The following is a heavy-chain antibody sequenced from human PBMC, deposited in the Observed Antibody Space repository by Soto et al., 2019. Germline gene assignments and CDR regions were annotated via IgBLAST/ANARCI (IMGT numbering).Heavy chain of an antibody. J-gene: IGHJ4*02. V-gene: IGHV3-23*01. D-gene: IGHD3-3*01. Sequence: DVQLLESGGNLVQPGGSLRLSCEASLFTFNMHSMTWVRQAPGKGLEWVSGISASGLSTSYADSVRGRFTISRDNAKNALYLQMSSLRVEDTAVYYCAKGGRDFWSCYSGLYFDNWGQGALVTVSS. CDR3: AKGGRDFWSCYSGLYFDN. CDR1: LFTFNMHS. CDR2: ISASGLST.